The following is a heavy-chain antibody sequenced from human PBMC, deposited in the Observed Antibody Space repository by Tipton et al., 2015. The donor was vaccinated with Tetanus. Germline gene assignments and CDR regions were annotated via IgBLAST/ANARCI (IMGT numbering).Heavy chain of an antibody. J-gene: IGHJ4*02. Sequence: LSLTCEASGFTFSSYPMHWVRQAPGKGLEWVSAIGDTEFVTYYADSLKGRFTISRDNSKNTLYLQMNSLRAEDTAVYYCARGVWSGSYTGTIDYWGQGTLVTVSS. CDR1: GFTFSSYP. CDR2: IGDTEFVT. V-gene: IGHV3-23*01. D-gene: IGHD3-3*01. CDR3: ARGVWSGSYTGTIDY.